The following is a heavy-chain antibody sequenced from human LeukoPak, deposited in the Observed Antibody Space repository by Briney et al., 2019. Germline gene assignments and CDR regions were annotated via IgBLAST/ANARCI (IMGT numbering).Heavy chain of an antibody. Sequence: SETLSLTCTLSGGSISSYYWSWIRQPPGKRLGWIGYIYYSGSTNYNPSLKSRVTISVDTSKNQFSLKLSSVTAADTAVYYCARDFKVAVGATHYFDTWGQGTLVTVSS. J-gene: IGHJ4*02. CDR2: IYYSGST. D-gene: IGHD1-26*01. V-gene: IGHV4-59*01. CDR3: ARDFKVAVGATHYFDT. CDR1: GGSISSYY.